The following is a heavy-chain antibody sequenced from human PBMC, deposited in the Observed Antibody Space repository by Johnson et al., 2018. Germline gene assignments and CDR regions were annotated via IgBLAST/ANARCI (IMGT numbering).Heavy chain of an antibody. CDR1: GVTFSTYW. J-gene: IGHJ4*02. CDR3: ARGDTAMAEIDY. CDR2: INTDGSST. D-gene: IGHD5-18*01. Sequence: VQLQESGGGFVQPGGSLRLSCVASGVTFSTYWMHWVRQAPGKGLVWVSRINTDGSSTSYADSVKGRFTISRDNAKNTLYLQMNSLRAEDTAVYYWARGDTAMAEIDYWGQGTLVTVSS. V-gene: IGHV3-74*01.